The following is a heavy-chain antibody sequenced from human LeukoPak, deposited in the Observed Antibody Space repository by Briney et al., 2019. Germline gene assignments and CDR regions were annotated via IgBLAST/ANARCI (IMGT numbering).Heavy chain of an antibody. CDR2: INPSGGST. J-gene: IGHJ4*02. CDR3: ARDRDSSGWPAFDY. D-gene: IGHD6-19*01. CDR1: GYTFTSYY. Sequence: ASVTVSCKASGYTFTSYYMHWLRQAPGQGLEWMGIINPSGGSTSDAQKLQGRVTMTRVTSTSTVYMELSSLRSEDTAVYYCARDRDSSGWPAFDYWGQGTLVTVSS. V-gene: IGHV1-46*01.